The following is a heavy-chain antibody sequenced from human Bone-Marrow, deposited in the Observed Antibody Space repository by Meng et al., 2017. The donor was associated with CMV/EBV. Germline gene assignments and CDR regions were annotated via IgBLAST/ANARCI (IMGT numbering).Heavy chain of an antibody. Sequence: GESLKISCAASGFTFSTYAMTWVRQAPGKGLEWVSTISGSGDSTYSADSVKGRFTISRDNSKNTLHLQMNSLRAEDTAVYYCARDYAGSPYYLGNWGQGTLVTVSS. V-gene: IGHV3-23*01. CDR2: ISGSGDST. D-gene: IGHD3-10*01. CDR1: GFTFSTYA. J-gene: IGHJ4*02. CDR3: ARDYAGSPYYLGN.